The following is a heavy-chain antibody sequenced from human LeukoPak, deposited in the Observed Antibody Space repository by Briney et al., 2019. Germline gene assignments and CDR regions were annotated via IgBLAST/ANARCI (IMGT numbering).Heavy chain of an antibody. Sequence: SETLSLTCAVYGGSFSGYYWSWIRQPPGKGLEWTGEINHSGSTNYNPSLKSRVTISVDTSKNQFSLKLSSVTAADTAVYYCARDLNPYYYDSSDIWGQGTMVTVSS. CDR3: ARDLNPYYYDSSDI. J-gene: IGHJ3*02. CDR1: GGSFSGYY. CDR2: INHSGST. V-gene: IGHV4-34*01. D-gene: IGHD3-22*01.